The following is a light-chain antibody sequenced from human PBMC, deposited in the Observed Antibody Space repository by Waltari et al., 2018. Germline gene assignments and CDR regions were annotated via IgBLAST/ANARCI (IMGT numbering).Light chain of an antibody. J-gene: IGLJ3*02. CDR3: ATWDDSLTGRV. Sequence: QSVLTQPPSASGTPGQRVTISCSGSSSNIGTNYVYWYQQLPGTAPKLLIYRDNQRASGVPDRVSGSKSGTSASLAISGLRSEDEAYHYCATWDDSLTGRVFGGGTKLTVV. CDR2: RDN. V-gene: IGLV1-47*01. CDR1: SSNIGTNY.